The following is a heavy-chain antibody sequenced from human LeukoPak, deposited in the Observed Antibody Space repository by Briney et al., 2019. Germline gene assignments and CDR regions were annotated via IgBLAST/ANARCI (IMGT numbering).Heavy chain of an antibody. CDR3: ARHATIAAAGDY. CDR1: GXSISSSSYY. Sequence: SETLSLTCTVSGXSISSSSYYWGWIRQPPGMGLEWIGSIYYSGSTYYNPSLNSRVTMFVDTSKNQFSLELTSVTAADTAVYFCARHATIAAAGDYWGQGTLVTVSS. CDR2: IYYSGST. V-gene: IGHV4-39*01. J-gene: IGHJ4*02. D-gene: IGHD6-13*01.